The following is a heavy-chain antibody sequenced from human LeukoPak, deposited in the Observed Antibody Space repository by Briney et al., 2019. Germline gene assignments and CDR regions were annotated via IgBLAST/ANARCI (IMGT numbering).Heavy chain of an antibody. J-gene: IGHJ4*02. V-gene: IGHV4-59*01. Sequence: SETLSLTCTVSGGSISSYYWSLIRQPPGKGLEWIGYIYYSGSTNYNPSLKSRVTISVDTSKNQFSLKLSSVTAAVTAVYYCAGGEGRYCSGGSCYSDYWGQGTLVTVSS. D-gene: IGHD2-15*01. CDR1: GGSISSYY. CDR3: AGGEGRYCSGGSCYSDY. CDR2: IYYSGST.